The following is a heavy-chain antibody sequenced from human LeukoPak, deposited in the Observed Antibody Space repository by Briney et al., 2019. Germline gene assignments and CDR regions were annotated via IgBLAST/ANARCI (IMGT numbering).Heavy chain of an antibody. V-gene: IGHV4-39*01. Sequence: SETLSLTCTVSGGSISSSSYYWGWIRQPPGKGLEWIGSIYYSGSTYYNPSLKSRVTISVDTSNNQFSLKLNSMTAADTALYYCARFRGGNYLDYYYYGMDVWGQGTTVIVSS. J-gene: IGHJ6*02. CDR2: IYYSGST. CDR3: ARFRGGNYLDYYYYGMDV. D-gene: IGHD3-10*01. CDR1: GGSISSSSYY.